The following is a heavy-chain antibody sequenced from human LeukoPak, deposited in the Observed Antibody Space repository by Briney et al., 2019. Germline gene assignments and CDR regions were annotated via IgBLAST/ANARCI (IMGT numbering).Heavy chain of an antibody. CDR3: ARLYQSSRFDP. Sequence: GGSLRLSCAASGFTFSSYSMNWVRQSPGKGLEWVSSISSSSSYIYYADSVKGRFTISRDNAKNSLYLQMNSLRAEDTAVYYCARLYQSSRFDPWGQGTLVTVSS. CDR2: ISSSSSYI. J-gene: IGHJ5*02. D-gene: IGHD2-2*01. CDR1: GFTFSSYS. V-gene: IGHV3-21*01.